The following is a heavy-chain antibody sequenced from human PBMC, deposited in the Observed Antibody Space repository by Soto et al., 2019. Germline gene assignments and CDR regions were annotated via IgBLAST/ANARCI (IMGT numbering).Heavy chain of an antibody. CDR1: GFTFGDYA. D-gene: IGHD6-19*01. V-gene: IGHV3-9*01. CDR3: AKGLGSGWSWGIYFDY. J-gene: IGHJ4*02. Sequence: GGSLRLSCAASGFTFGDYAMHWVRQAPGKGLEWVSSIIWNSGSIGYADSVKGRFTISRDNAKNSLYLQMNSLRAEDTALYYCAKGLGSGWSWGIYFDYWGQGTLVTVSS. CDR2: IIWNSGSI.